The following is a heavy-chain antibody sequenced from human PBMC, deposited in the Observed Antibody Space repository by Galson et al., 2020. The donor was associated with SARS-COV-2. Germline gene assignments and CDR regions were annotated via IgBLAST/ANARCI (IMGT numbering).Heavy chain of an antibody. CDR2: ITGSGGTT. J-gene: IGHJ4*02. D-gene: IGHD1-26*01. CDR3: AFSKSYSYFDY. CDR1: GFTFSNYA. V-gene: IGHV3-23*01. Sequence: GGSLRLSCAASGFTFSNYAMTWVRQAPGKGLEWVSTITGSGGTTYYADSMQGRFTISRDNSKNTLYLQMNSLRAEDTAVYYCAFSKSYSYFDYWGQGTLVTVSS.